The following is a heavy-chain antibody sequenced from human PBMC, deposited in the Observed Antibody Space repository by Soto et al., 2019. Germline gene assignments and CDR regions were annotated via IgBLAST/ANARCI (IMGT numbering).Heavy chain of an antibody. CDR3: ARFHDSSGHFDY. CDR2: INAGNGNT. V-gene: IGHV1-3*01. Sequence: ASVKVSCKASGYTFTSYAMHWVRQAPGQRLEWMGWINAGNGNTKYSQKFQGRVTITRDTSASTAYMELSSLRSEDTAVYYCARFHDSSGHFDYWGQGALVTVSS. D-gene: IGHD3-22*01. CDR1: GYTFTSYA. J-gene: IGHJ4*02.